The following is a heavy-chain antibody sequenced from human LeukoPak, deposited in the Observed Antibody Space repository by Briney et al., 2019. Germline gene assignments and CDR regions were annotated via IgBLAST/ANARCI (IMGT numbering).Heavy chain of an antibody. V-gene: IGHV4-59*12. CDR2: IYYNGIS. CDR3: ARESIVGALAYFDY. J-gene: IGHJ4*02. D-gene: IGHD1-26*01. Sequence: SETPSLTCTVSGDSIRNYYLSWIRQPPGKGLEWMGHIYYNGISYYNPSLKSRVTISVDTSRNQFSLRLSSVTAADSAVYYCARESIVGALAYFDYWGQGTLVTVSS. CDR1: GDSIRNYY.